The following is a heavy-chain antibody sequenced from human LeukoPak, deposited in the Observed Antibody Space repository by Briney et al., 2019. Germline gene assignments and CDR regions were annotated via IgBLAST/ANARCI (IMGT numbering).Heavy chain of an antibody. CDR1: GFTFSSYA. J-gene: IGHJ4*02. Sequence: PGGSLRFSCAASGFTFSSYAVSWVRQAPGKGLEWVSAISGSGGSTYYADSVKGRFTISRDNSKNTLYLQMNSLRAEDTAVYYCAKENYYDSSGYHLGDYWGQGTLVTVSS. CDR2: ISGSGGST. CDR3: AKENYYDSSGYHLGDY. V-gene: IGHV3-23*01. D-gene: IGHD3-22*01.